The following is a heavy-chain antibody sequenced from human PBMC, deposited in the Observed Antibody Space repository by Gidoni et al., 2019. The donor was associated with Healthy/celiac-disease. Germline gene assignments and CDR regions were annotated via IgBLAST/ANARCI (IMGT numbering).Heavy chain of an antibody. D-gene: IGHD3-10*01. J-gene: IGHJ6*03. V-gene: IGHV3-7*01. CDR3: ARDKKIGGFHYYYYMDV. CDR1: GFTFSSYW. CDR2: IKQDGSEK. Sequence: EVQLVESGGGLVQPGGSLRLSCAASGFTFSSYWMSWVRQAPGKGLEWVANIKQDGSEKYYVDSVKGRFTISRDNAKNSLYLQMNSLRAEDTAVYHCARDKKIGGFHYYYYMDVWGKGTTVTVSS.